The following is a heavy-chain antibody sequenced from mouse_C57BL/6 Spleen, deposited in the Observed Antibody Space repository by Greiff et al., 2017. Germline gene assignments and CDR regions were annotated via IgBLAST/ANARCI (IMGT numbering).Heavy chain of an antibody. CDR3: ARGRGLGRGFYWYFDV. D-gene: IGHD4-1*01. V-gene: IGHV7-3*01. Sequence: EVKVVESGGGLVQPGGSLSLSCAASGFTFTDYYMSWVRQPPGKALEWLGFIRNKANGYTTEYSASVKGRFTISRDNSQSILYLQMNALRAEDSATYDCARGRGLGRGFYWYFDVWGTGTTVTVSS. CDR1: GFTFTDYY. CDR2: IRNKANGYTT. J-gene: IGHJ1*03.